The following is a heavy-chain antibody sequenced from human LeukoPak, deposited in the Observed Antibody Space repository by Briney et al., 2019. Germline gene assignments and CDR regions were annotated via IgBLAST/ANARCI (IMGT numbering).Heavy chain of an antibody. CDR1: GFTVSSNY. D-gene: IGHD3-10*01. Sequence: GGSLRLSCAASGFTVSSNYMSWVRQAPGKGLDCVSVIYSGGSTYYADSVKGRFTISIDNSKNTLYLQMNSLRPDDTGVYYCARDLQRVRGVIITPYMDAWGKGTTVTVSS. CDR3: ARDLQRVRGVIITPYMDA. V-gene: IGHV3-53*01. J-gene: IGHJ6*03. CDR2: IYSGGST.